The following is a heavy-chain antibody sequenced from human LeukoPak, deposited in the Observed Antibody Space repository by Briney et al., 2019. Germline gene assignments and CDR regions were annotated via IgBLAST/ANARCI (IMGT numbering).Heavy chain of an antibody. CDR2: IRYDGSNK. CDR1: GFTFSSYC. Sequence: GGSLRLSCAASGFTFSSYCMHWARQAPGKGLEWVAFIRYDGSNKYHTDSVKGRFTISRDNSKNTLYMQMNRLRAADTSVYYCAKDKEKTSRAHVSFTIVRGATPDYWGQGTLVTVPS. D-gene: IGHD3-10*01. V-gene: IGHV3-30*02. J-gene: IGHJ4*02. CDR3: AKDKEKTSRAHVSFTIVRGATPDY.